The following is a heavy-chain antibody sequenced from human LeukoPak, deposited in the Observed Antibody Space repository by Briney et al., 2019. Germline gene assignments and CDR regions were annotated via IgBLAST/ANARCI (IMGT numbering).Heavy chain of an antibody. CDR2: VYYTGIT. J-gene: IGHJ4*02. CDR3: ARGPGYCSSTSCSFPFDY. Sequence: PSETLSLTCTVSGGSISNNYWNWIRQPPGKGLEWIGYVYYTGITNYSPSLKSRVTISVDTSKNQFSLKLSSVTAADTAVYYCARGPGYCSSTSCSFPFDYWGQGTLVTVSS. V-gene: IGHV4-59*01. CDR1: GGSISNNY. D-gene: IGHD2-2*01.